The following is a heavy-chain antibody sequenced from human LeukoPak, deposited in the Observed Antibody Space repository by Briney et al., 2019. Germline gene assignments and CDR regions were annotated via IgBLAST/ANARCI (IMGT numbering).Heavy chain of an antibody. CDR1: GFTFDDYA. CDR2: ISWDGGST. CDR3: AKDMVGYSYAEYDY. V-gene: IGHV3-43D*04. J-gene: IGHJ4*02. D-gene: IGHD5-18*01. Sequence: GGSLRLSCAASGFTFDDYAMHWVRQAPGKGLEWVSLISWDGGSTYYADSVKGRFTISRDNSKNSLYLQMNSLRAEDTALYYCAKDMVGYSYAEYDYWGQGTLVTVSS.